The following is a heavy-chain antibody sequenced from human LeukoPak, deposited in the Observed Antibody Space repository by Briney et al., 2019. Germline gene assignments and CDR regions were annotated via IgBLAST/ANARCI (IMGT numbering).Heavy chain of an antibody. Sequence: GGSLRLSCAASGFTVSSNYMSWVRQAPGKGLEWGSVIYSGGSTYYADSVKGRFTISRDNSKNTLYLQMNSLRAEDTAVYYCARDGGYSSGWYAEYYYYYGMDVWGQGTTVTVSS. D-gene: IGHD6-19*01. J-gene: IGHJ6*02. CDR3: ARDGGYSSGWYAEYYYYYGMDV. CDR2: IYSGGST. V-gene: IGHV3-66*01. CDR1: GFTVSSNY.